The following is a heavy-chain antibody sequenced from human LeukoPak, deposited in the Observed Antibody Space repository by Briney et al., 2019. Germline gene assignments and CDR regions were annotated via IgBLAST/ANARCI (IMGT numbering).Heavy chain of an antibody. CDR2: IGWNSGGI. CDR3: VKVTAAGFVDH. Sequence: GGSLRLSCAASGFTFDDYAMHWVRRAPGKGLEGVSGIGWNSGGIVYADSVKGRFTVSRDNAKNSLYLQMNSLGAEDTALYYCVKVTAAGFVDHWGQGTLVTVSS. CDR1: GFTFDDYA. J-gene: IGHJ4*02. V-gene: IGHV3-9*01. D-gene: IGHD6-13*01.